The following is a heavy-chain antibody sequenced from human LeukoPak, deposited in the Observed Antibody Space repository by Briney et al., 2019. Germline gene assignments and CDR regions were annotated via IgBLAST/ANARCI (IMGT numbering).Heavy chain of an antibody. Sequence: ASVKVSCKASGYTFTSYDINWVRQATGQGLEWMGWMNPNSGNTGYAQKFQGRVTMTRNTSISTAYMELSSLRSEDTAVYYCASHYGVHYYYYGMDVWGQGTTVTVSS. J-gene: IGHJ6*02. D-gene: IGHD4-17*01. CDR3: ASHYGVHYYYYGMDV. CDR1: GYTFTSYD. CDR2: MNPNSGNT. V-gene: IGHV1-8*01.